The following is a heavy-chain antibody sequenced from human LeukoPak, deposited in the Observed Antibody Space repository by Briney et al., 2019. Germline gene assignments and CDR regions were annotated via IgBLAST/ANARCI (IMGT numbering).Heavy chain of an antibody. CDR3: ARGRWLQNDAFDI. Sequence: PGGSLRLSCAASGFTFSSYSMNWVRQAPGKGLEWVSSISSSSSYIYYADSVKGRFTISRDNAKNSLYLQMNSLRAEDTAVYYCARGRWLQNDAFDIWGQGTMVTVSS. CDR2: ISSSSSYI. J-gene: IGHJ3*02. V-gene: IGHV3-21*01. D-gene: IGHD5-24*01. CDR1: GFTFSSYS.